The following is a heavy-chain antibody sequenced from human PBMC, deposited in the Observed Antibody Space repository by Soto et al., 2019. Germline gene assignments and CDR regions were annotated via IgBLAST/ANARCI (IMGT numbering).Heavy chain of an antibody. CDR1: GFTFSSYA. CDR2: ISYDGSNK. CDR3: ARDPVLAFVAAYYFDY. V-gene: IGHV3-30-3*01. J-gene: IGHJ4*02. D-gene: IGHD6-19*01. Sequence: QVQLVESGGGVVQPGRSLRLSCAASGFTFSSYAMHWVRQAPGKGLEWVAVISYDGSNKYYADSVKGRFTISRDKSKNTVYLQMNSLRAEDTAVYYWARDPVLAFVAAYYFDYWGQGTLVTVSS.